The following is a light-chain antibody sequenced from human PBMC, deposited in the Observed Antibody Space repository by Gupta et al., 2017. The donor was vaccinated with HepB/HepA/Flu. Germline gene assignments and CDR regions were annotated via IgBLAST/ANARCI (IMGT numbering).Light chain of an antibody. V-gene: IGKV1-39*01. J-gene: IGKJ2*01. CDR2: IAS. Sequence: DIQMTQSPSSLSASVGDRVTITCRASQSISTYLNWYQQKPGKAPRLLIYIASASQSAVPSRFSGGGIGTDFTLTISRLQSEDFATYYSQQRYNTAYTFGQGTVLEIK. CDR1: QSISTY. CDR3: QQRYNTAYT.